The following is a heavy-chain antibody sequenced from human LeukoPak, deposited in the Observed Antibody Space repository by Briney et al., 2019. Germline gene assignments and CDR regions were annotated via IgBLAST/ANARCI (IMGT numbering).Heavy chain of an antibody. CDR2: IWYDGSNK. V-gene: IGHV3-33*06. D-gene: IGHD2-15*01. J-gene: IGHJ6*03. CDR1: GFTFSSYG. CDR3: AKGGGRYCSGGSCYAPPYYYYYYMDV. Sequence: PGRSLRLSCAASGFTFSSYGMHWVRQAPGKGLEWVAVIWYDGSNKYYADSVKGRFTISRDNSKNTLYLQMNSLRAEDTAVYYWAKGGGRYCSGGSCYAPPYYYYYYMDVWGKGTTVTVSS.